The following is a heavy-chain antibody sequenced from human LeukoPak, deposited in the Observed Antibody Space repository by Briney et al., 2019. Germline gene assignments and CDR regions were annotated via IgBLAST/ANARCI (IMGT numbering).Heavy chain of an antibody. CDR3: ARDFHSSSWYYFDY. Sequence: PSGTLSLTCAVSGGSISSSNWWSWVRQPPRKGLEWIGEIYHSGSTNYNPSLKSRVTISVDKSKNQFSLKLSSVTAADTAVYYCARDFHSSSWYYFDYWGQGTLVTVSS. V-gene: IGHV4-4*02. CDR2: IYHSGST. J-gene: IGHJ4*02. CDR1: GGSISSSNW. D-gene: IGHD6-13*01.